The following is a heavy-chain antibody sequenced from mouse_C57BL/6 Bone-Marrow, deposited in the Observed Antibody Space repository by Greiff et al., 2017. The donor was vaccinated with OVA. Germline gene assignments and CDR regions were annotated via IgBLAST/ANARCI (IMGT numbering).Heavy chain of an antibody. V-gene: IGHV1-69*01. D-gene: IGHD1-1*01. CDR2: IDPSDSYT. CDR1: GYTFTSYW. CDR3: ARIYYGSSYWYFDV. Sequence: VQLQQPGAELVMPGASVKLSCKASGYTFTSYWMHWVKQRPGQGLEWIGEIDPSDSYTNYNQKFKGKSTLTVDQSSSTAYMQLSSLTSEDSAVYYCARIYYGSSYWYFDVGGTGTTVTVSS. J-gene: IGHJ1*03.